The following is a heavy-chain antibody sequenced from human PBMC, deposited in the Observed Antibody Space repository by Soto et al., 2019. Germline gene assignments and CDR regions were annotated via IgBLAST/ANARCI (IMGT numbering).Heavy chain of an antibody. J-gene: IGHJ6*02. CDR2: IWFDGSKK. V-gene: IGHV3-33*01. D-gene: IGHD2-2*01. CDR1: GFTFRSYG. CDR3: ARDRLVPYGYGMDV. Sequence: GGSLRLSCAASGFTFRSYGIHWVRQALGKGLEWVALIWFDGSKKYYVDSVKGRFAVSRDNSKNTLYLQMNSLRVEDTAVYYCARDRLVPYGYGMDVWGQGTTVTVSS.